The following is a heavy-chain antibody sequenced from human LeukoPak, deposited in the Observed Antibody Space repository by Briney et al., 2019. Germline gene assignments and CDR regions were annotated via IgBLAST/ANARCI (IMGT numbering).Heavy chain of an antibody. CDR3: AGLHSSRTSDYFDS. D-gene: IGHD6-13*01. CDR1: GGSISSYY. Sequence: SETLSLTCTVSGGSISSYYWSWIRQSPGKGLEWIGFIYYSGSTNYNPSLKSRVTISLDTPKNQFSLKLNSVTAADTAVYYCAGLHSSRTSDYFDSWGQGTLVTVSS. CDR2: IYYSGST. V-gene: IGHV4-59*01. J-gene: IGHJ4*02.